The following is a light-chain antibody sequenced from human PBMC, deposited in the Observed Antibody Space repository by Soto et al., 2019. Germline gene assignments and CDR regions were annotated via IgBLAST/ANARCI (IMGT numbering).Light chain of an antibody. J-gene: IGKJ3*01. CDR2: AAS. CDR3: QSYNNAAF. CDR1: QGISNY. V-gene: IGKV1-27*01. Sequence: DSHITQSPSSLSASVGDRVTITCRASQGISNYLAWYQQKPGKAPKPLIYAASTLQSGVPSRFSGSGSGTDFTLTISSLQPEDAATYYCQSYNNAAFFGPGTRWISN.